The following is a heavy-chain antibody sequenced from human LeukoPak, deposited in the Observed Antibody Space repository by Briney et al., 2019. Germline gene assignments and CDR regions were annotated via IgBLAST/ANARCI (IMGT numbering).Heavy chain of an antibody. CDR1: GYSFISYW. CDR3: ARLDYAGNPFDN. J-gene: IGHJ4*02. V-gene: IGHV5-51*01. CDR2: IYPGDSDT. Sequence: TGESLKISCKVSGYSFISYWIGWVRQMPDKGLESLGMIYPGDSDTRYSPSFQGLVTPSVDKSITTAYLQWSSLKASDTAIYYCARLDYAGNPFDNWGPGTLVTVSS. D-gene: IGHD4-23*01.